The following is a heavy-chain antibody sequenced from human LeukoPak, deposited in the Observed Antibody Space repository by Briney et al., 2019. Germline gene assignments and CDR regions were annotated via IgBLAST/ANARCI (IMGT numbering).Heavy chain of an antibody. CDR3: ARGWGRLKTPPTGLNFDY. D-gene: IGHD7-27*01. CDR2: INHSGST. J-gene: IGHJ4*02. V-gene: IGHV4-34*01. Sequence: PSETLSLTCAVYGGSFSGYYWSWIRQPPGKGLEWIGEINHSGSTNYNPSLKSRVTISVDTSKNQFSLKLSSVTAADTAVYYCARGWGRLKTPPTGLNFDYWGQGTLVTVSS. CDR1: GGSFSGYY.